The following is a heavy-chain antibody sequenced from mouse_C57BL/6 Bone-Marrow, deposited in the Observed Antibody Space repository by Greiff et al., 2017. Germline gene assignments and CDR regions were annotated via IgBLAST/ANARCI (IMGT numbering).Heavy chain of an antibody. J-gene: IGHJ1*03. CDR2: IYPGSGST. V-gene: IGHV1-55*01. CDR1: GYTFTSYW. CDR3: ARPYYSNYWYFDV. D-gene: IGHD2-5*01. Sequence: QVQLQQPGAELVKPGASVKMSCKASGYTFTSYWITWVKQRPGQGLEWIGDIYPGSGSTNYNEKFKSKATLTVDTSSSPAYMQLSSLTSKDSAVYYCARPYYSNYWYFDVWGTGTTVTVSS.